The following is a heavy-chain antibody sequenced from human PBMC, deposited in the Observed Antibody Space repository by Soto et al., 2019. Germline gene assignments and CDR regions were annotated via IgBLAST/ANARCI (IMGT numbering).Heavy chain of an antibody. CDR3: ARVVTAIRDYYFDY. CDR2: IYYSGST. V-gene: IGHV4-61*01. D-gene: IGHD2-21*02. CDR1: GGSVSSGSYY. Sequence: QVQLQESGPGLVKPSETLSLTCTVSGGSVSSGSYYWSWIRQPPGKGLEWIGYIYYSGSTNYNPSLKSRVTISVDTSKNQFSLKLSSVTAADTAVYYCARVVTAIRDYYFDYWGQGTLVTVSS. J-gene: IGHJ4*02.